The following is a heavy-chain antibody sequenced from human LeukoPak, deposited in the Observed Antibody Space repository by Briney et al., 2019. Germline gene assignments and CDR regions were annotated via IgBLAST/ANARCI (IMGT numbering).Heavy chain of an antibody. V-gene: IGHV1-2*06. Sequence: ASVKVSCKASGYTFTGYYMHWVRQAPGQRLEWMGRINPNSGGTNYAQKFQGRVTMTTDTSTNTAYMELRSLRSDDTAVYYCARILVVVPAARGYSFDYWGQGTLVTVSS. J-gene: IGHJ4*02. D-gene: IGHD2-2*01. CDR3: ARILVVVPAARGYSFDY. CDR2: INPNSGGT. CDR1: GYTFTGYY.